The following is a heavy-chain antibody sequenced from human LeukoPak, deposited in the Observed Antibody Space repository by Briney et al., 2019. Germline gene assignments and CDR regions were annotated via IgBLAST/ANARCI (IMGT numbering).Heavy chain of an antibody. CDR3: ARGERYDILTGYYI. J-gene: IGHJ4*02. CDR1: GFTFSSYW. Sequence: GGSLRFSCAASGFTFSSYWMHGVRQAPGKGLVWVPRINSDGSSTSYADSVKGRFTISRDNAKNTLYLQMNSLRAEDTAVYYCARGERYDILTGYYIWGQGTLVTVSS. CDR2: INSDGSST. V-gene: IGHV3-74*01. D-gene: IGHD3-9*01.